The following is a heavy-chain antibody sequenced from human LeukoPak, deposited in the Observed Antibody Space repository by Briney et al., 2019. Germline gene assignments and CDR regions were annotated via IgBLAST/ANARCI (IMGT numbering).Heavy chain of an antibody. CDR2: ISYDGTNK. D-gene: IGHD3-3*01. CDR3: AKDLNYDFWSGLGN. V-gene: IGHV3-30*18. J-gene: IGHJ4*02. Sequence: PGGSLRLSCAVSGFTFSSCGMHWVRQAPGKGLEWMAVISYDGTNKYHADSVKGRFTISRDNSKNTLYLQMNSLRAEDTAVYYCAKDLNYDFWSGLGNWGQGTLVTVSS. CDR1: GFTFSSCG.